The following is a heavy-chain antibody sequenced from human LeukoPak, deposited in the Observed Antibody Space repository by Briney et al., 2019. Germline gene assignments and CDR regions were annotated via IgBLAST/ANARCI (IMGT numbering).Heavy chain of an antibody. Sequence: GRSLRLSCAASGFTFSSCGMHWVRQAPGKGLEWVAVIWYDGSNKYYADSVKGRFTISRDNSKNTLYLQMNSLRAEDTAVYYCARDPSSWAANWFDPWGQGTLVTVSS. D-gene: IGHD6-13*01. J-gene: IGHJ5*02. CDR1: GFTFSSCG. V-gene: IGHV3-33*01. CDR3: ARDPSSWAANWFDP. CDR2: IWYDGSNK.